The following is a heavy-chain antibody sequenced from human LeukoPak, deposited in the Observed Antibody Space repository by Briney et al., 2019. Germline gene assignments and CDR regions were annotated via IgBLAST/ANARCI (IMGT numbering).Heavy chain of an antibody. CDR3: ARGYGYSSSLDY. V-gene: IGHV3-48*02. J-gene: IGHJ4*02. CDR2: ISSGSSTI. D-gene: IGHD6-13*01. Sequence: GGSLRLSCAAYGFIFRSSNMNWVRQAPGKGLEGVSYISSGSSTIHYADSVKGRFTVSRDNAKNSLYLQMNSLRDEDTAVYYCARGYGYSSSLDYWGQGTLVTVSS. CDR1: GFIFRSSN.